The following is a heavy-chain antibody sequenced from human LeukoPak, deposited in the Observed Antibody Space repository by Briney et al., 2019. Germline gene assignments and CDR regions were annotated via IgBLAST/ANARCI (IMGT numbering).Heavy chain of an antibody. D-gene: IGHD6-13*01. Sequence: SETLSLTCTVSGGPISSYYWSWIRQPPGKGLEWIRYIYYSGSTNYNPSLKSRVTISVDTSKNQFSLKLSSVTAADTAVYYCARSSSSPYYFDYWGQGTLVTVSS. CDR1: GGPISSYY. J-gene: IGHJ4*02. V-gene: IGHV4-59*01. CDR2: IYYSGST. CDR3: ARSSSSPYYFDY.